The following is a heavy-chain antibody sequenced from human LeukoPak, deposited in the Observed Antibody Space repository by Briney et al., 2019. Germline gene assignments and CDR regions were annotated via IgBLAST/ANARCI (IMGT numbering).Heavy chain of an antibody. CDR2: IYTTGST. CDR1: GGPISSYY. D-gene: IGHD1-26*01. J-gene: IGHJ6*03. V-gene: IGHV4-4*07. CDR3: ARSAKLRVYCYYMDV. Sequence: PSETLSLTCTVSGGPISSYYCSWIRQPAGKGLEWIGRIYTTGSTNYNPSLKSRVTMSIDTSKNQFSLRLSSVTAADTPVYYCARSAKLRVYCYYMDVWGKGTTVTVSS.